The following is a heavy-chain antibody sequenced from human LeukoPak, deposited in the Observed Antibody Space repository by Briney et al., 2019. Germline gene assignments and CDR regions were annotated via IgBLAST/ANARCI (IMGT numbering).Heavy chain of an antibody. CDR2: ISGSGGST. CDR3: AKDDVVVPAVIEH. D-gene: IGHD2-2*01. Sequence: GESLRLSWAASGFTFSSYAMSWVRQAPGKGLEWVSAISGSGGSTYYADSVKGRFTISRDNSKNTLYLQMNSLRAEDTAVYYCAKDDVVVPAVIEHWGQGTLVTVSS. CDR1: GFTFSSYA. V-gene: IGHV3-23*01. J-gene: IGHJ1*01.